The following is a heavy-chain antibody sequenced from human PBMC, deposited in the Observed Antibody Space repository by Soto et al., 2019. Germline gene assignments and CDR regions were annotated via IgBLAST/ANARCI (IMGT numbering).Heavy chain of an antibody. CDR3: ARVTHTFSLKIGYEDAYDF. V-gene: IGHV6-1*01. Sequence: SQTLSLTCAISGDSVSSNSAALNWIRQSPSXGXXWLERTYYRSKWHNPHEVSAKSTIPTNQATSKNQFYLQMNYVTQQDTAVYYCARVTHTFSLKIGYEDAYDFWGQGTMVTVSS. CDR2: TYYRSKWHN. D-gene: IGHD5-12*01. CDR1: GDSVSSNSAA. J-gene: IGHJ3*01.